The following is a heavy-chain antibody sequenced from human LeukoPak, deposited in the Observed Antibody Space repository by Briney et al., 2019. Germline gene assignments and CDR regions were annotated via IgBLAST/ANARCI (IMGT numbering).Heavy chain of an antibody. CDR3: AKDLYTVLTAFDL. CDR2: MTSNGVST. D-gene: IGHD2-21*02. Sequence: GGSLRLSCAASGFTLSGYAMTWVRQAPGKGLQWVAGMTSNGVSTYYADSVKGRFTISRDTSMNTLYLEMNGLRPEDTALYYCAKDLYTVLTAFDLWGQGTPVTVSS. J-gene: IGHJ5*02. V-gene: IGHV3-23*01. CDR1: GFTLSGYA.